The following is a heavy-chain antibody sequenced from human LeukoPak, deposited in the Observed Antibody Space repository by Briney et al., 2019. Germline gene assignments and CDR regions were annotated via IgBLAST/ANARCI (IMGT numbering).Heavy chain of an antibody. V-gene: IGHV3-21*01. CDR3: ATGDYGAFDI. D-gene: IGHD4-17*01. CDR2: ISSSSSYI. J-gene: IGHJ3*02. CDR1: GFIFSSYS. Sequence: GGSLRLSCVASGFIFSSYSMNWVRQAPGKGLEWVSSISSSSSYIYYADSVKGRFTISRDNAKNSLYLQMDSLRAEDTAVYYCATGDYGAFDIWGQGTMVTVSS.